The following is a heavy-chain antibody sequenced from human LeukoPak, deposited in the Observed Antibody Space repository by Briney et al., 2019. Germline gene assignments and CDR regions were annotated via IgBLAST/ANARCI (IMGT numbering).Heavy chain of an antibody. CDR1: GGSISSSSYY. CDR2: IYYSGST. Sequence: SETLSLTCTVSGGSISSSSYYWGWIRQPPGKGLEWIGSIYYSGSTYYNPSLKSRVTISVDTSKNQFSLKLSSVTAADTAVYYCAREVRYFDWSGLGYYYYMDVWGKGTTVTISS. CDR3: AREVRYFDWSGLGYYYYMDV. D-gene: IGHD3-9*01. J-gene: IGHJ6*03. V-gene: IGHV4-39*07.